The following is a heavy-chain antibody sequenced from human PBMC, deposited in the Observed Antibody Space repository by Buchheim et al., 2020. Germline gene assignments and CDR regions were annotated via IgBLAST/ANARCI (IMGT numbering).Heavy chain of an antibody. CDR1: GFTFSSYW. J-gene: IGHJ6*02. CDR3: ARDLGYYDFWSADYYYGMDV. Sequence: EVQLVESGGGLVQPGGSLRLSCAASGFTFSSYWMSWVRQAPGKGLEWVANIKQDGSEKYYVDSVKGRFTISRDNAKNSLYLQMNSLRAEDTAVYYCARDLGYYDFWSADYYYGMDVWGQGTT. V-gene: IGHV3-7*01. D-gene: IGHD3-3*01. CDR2: IKQDGSEK.